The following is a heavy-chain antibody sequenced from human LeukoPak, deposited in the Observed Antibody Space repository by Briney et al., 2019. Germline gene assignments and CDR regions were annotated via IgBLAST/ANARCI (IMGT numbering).Heavy chain of an antibody. Sequence: SVKVSCKASGGTFSSYAISWVRQAPGQGLEWMGGIIPIFGTANCAQKFQGRVTITADESTSTAYMELSSLRSEDTAVYYCARLPPDYSRPRDYWGQGTLVTVSS. CDR1: GGTFSSYA. CDR3: ARLPPDYSRPRDY. V-gene: IGHV1-69*01. D-gene: IGHD4-11*01. CDR2: IIPIFGTA. J-gene: IGHJ4*02.